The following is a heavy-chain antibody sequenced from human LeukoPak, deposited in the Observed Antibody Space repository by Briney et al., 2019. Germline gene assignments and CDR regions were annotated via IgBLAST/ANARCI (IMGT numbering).Heavy chain of an antibody. D-gene: IGHD6-13*01. V-gene: IGHV6-1*01. CDR3: ARAKGRSPLFDY. Sequence: SQTLSLTCAISGDSVSSNSAAWNWIRQSPSRGLEWLGRTYYRSKWYNDYVVSVKGRIAINPDTSKNQFSLQLNSVTPEDTAVYYCARAKGRSPLFDYWGQGTLVTVSS. CDR2: TYYRSKWYN. CDR1: GDSVSSNSAA. J-gene: IGHJ4*02.